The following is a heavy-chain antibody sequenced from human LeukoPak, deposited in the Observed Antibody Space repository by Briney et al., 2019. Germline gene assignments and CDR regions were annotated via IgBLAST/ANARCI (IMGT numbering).Heavy chain of an antibody. CDR1: GGSFSGYY. V-gene: IGHV4-34*01. CDR2: INHSGST. J-gene: IGHJ6*02. CDR3: ARDILAVAGRGGHYYYYGMDV. D-gene: IGHD6-19*01. Sequence: PSETLSLTCAVYGGSFSGYYWSWIRQPPGKGLEWIGEINHSGSTNYNPSLKSRVTISVDTSKNQFSLKLSSVTAADTAVYYCARDILAVAGRGGHYYYYGMDVWGQGTTVTVSS.